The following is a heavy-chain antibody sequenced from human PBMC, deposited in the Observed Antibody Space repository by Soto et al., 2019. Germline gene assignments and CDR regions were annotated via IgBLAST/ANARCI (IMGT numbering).Heavy chain of an antibody. D-gene: IGHD2-15*01. V-gene: IGHV3-23*01. CDR2: ISGSGDST. CDR1: GFTFSSYA. Sequence: EVQVLESGGGLVQPGGSLRLSCVASGFTFSSYAMSWVRQAPGKGLECVSIISGSGDSTYYADSVKGRFTISRDNFEHPLYLQINSLRAEDTAVFYCAKLEADCSGRRCYQGRDYFDYWGQGALVTVSS. CDR3: AKLEADCSGRRCYQGRDYFDY. J-gene: IGHJ4*02.